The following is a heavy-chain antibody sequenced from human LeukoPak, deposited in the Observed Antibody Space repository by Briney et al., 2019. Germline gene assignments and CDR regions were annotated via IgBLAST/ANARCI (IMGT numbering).Heavy chain of an antibody. CDR3: ARVEQLWLGVFVDY. J-gene: IGHJ4*02. CDR1: GYTFTSYA. Sequence: ASVKVSCKASGYTFTSYAMHWVRQAPGQRLEWMGWISAYNGNTNYAQKLQGRVTMTTDTSTSTAYMELRSLRSDDTAVYYCARVEQLWLGVFVDYWGQGTLVTVPS. V-gene: IGHV1-18*01. CDR2: ISAYNGNT. D-gene: IGHD5-18*01.